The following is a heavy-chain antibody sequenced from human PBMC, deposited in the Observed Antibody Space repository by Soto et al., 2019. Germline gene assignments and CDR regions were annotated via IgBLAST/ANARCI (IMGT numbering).Heavy chain of an antibody. D-gene: IGHD3-16*01. CDR2: ISGSSSCI. CDR3: AKDRDSPWGSLDV. Sequence: PVGSLRLSCAASGFTFSSYSMNWVRQAPWKGLEWVSSISGSSSCIYYADSVKGRFTISRDNTKNTLYLQMNSLRAEDTAVYYCAKDRDSPWGSLDVWGQGPTVTVSS. V-gene: IGHV3-21*01. CDR1: GFTFSSYS. J-gene: IGHJ6*02.